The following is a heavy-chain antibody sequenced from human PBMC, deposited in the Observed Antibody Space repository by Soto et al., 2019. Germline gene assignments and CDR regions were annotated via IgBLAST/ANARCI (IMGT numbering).Heavy chain of an antibody. J-gene: IGHJ4*02. V-gene: IGHV2-5*02. CDR3: AHTLYCSGGSCYFPFDY. D-gene: IGHD2-15*01. Sequence: QITLKESGPTLVKPTQTLTLTCTFSGFSLSTSGVGVGWIRQPPGKALEWLALIYWDDDKRYSPSLKSRLTITKXXSXNXXVLTMTNMDPVDTATYYCAHTLYCSGGSCYFPFDYWGQGTLVTVSS. CDR1: GFSLSTSGVG. CDR2: IYWDDDK.